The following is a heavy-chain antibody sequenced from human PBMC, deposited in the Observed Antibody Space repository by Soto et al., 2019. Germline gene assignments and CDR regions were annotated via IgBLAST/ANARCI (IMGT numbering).Heavy chain of an antibody. Sequence: TLSLPFTVSGGSISSDDFYWSLIRQHPGKGLEWIGYIYYSGNTYYNPSLTSRVTISVDTSKNQFSLKLSSVTAADTAVYYCARRWGDAFDIWGQGTMVTVSS. V-gene: IGHV4-31*03. D-gene: IGHD1-26*01. CDR1: GGSISSDDFY. J-gene: IGHJ3*02. CDR2: IYYSGNT. CDR3: ARRWGDAFDI.